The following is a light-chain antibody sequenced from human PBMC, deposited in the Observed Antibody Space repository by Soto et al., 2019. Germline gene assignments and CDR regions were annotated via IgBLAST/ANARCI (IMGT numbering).Light chain of an antibody. Sequence: EIVLTQSLGTLSLSPGERATLSCRASSSVRNDSLAWYQQQPGQAPRLLVFGASSRVTGIPDRFSGSGSGTDFSLTISRLEPEDSAVYICHQYGYGVDTFGQGNKLEIK. CDR3: HQYGYGVDT. CDR1: SSVRNDS. CDR2: GAS. V-gene: IGKV3-20*01. J-gene: IGKJ2*01.